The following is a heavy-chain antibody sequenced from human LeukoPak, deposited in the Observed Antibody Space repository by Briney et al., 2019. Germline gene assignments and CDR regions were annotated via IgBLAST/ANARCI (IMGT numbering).Heavy chain of an antibody. Sequence: SETLSLTCTVSGRSISSYYCSWLRQPPGKGLEWIGYIYYSGSTNYNPSLKSRVTISVDTSKNQFSLKLSSVTAADTAVYYCARVPCSGSSCYGGYYYYMDVWGKGTTVTVSS. J-gene: IGHJ6*03. D-gene: IGHD2-15*01. CDR3: ARVPCSGSSCYGGYYYYMDV. CDR2: IYYSGST. CDR1: GRSISSYY. V-gene: IGHV4-59*01.